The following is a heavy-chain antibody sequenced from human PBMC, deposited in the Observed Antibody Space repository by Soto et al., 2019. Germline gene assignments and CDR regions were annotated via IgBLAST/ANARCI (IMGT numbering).Heavy chain of an antibody. V-gene: IGHV4-31*03. J-gene: IGHJ5*02. CDR1: GDPITSGGFY. Sequence: QVQLQESGPGLVKPSETLSLTCTLSGDPITSGGFYWTWIRQHPAKGLEWNGYIYYSGVTYYNPSLKSRATISVDTSKNQFSLNLSSVSAADTAMYYCARDLRGRRSGRFDPWGQGTLVTVSS. CDR3: ARDLRGRRSGRFDP. CDR2: IYYSGVT. D-gene: IGHD3-10*01.